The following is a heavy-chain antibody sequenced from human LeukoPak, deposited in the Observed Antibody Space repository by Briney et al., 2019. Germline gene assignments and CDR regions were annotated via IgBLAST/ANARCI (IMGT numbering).Heavy chain of an antibody. CDR1: GXTFSSYS. J-gene: IGHJ4*02. D-gene: IGHD5-24*01. Sequence: GGSLRLSCAASGXTFSSYSMNWVRQAPGKGLEWVSSISSSSSYIYYADSVKGRFAISRDNSKNTLYLQMTSLRVDDTAVYYCARMAGAGPFDYWGQGALVTVSS. CDR3: ARMAGAGPFDY. CDR2: ISSSSSYI. V-gene: IGHV3-21*04.